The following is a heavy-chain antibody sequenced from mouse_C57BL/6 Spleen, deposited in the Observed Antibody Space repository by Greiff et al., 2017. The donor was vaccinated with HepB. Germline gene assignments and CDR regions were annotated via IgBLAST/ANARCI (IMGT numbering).Heavy chain of an antibody. CDR2: INPSNGGT. CDR3: ARYGNYGGAMDY. Sequence: QVQLQQSGTELVKPGASVKLSCKASGYTFTSYWMHWVKQRPGQGLEWIGNINPSNGGTNYNEKFKSKATLTVDKSSSTAYMQLSSLTSEDSAVNYCARYGNYGGAMDYWGQGTSVTVSS. CDR1: GYTFTSYW. J-gene: IGHJ4*01. D-gene: IGHD2-1*01. V-gene: IGHV1-53*01.